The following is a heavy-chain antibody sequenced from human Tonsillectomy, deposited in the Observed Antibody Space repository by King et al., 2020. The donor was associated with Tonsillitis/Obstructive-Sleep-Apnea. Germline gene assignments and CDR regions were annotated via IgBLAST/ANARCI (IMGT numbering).Heavy chain of an antibody. D-gene: IGHD2-2*02. CDR2: INHSGNT. V-gene: IGHV4-34*01. J-gene: IGHJ6*02. CDR1: GGSFSGYY. Sequence: VQLQQWGAGLLKPSETLSLTCAVYGGSFSGYYWSWIRQPPGKGLEWIGEINHSGNTNYNPSLKSRVTISVDTSKNQFSLKLSSVTAADTAVYYCARGCSSTSCYNRYYYYGMDVWGQGTTVTVSS. CDR3: ARGCSSTSCYNRYYYYGMDV.